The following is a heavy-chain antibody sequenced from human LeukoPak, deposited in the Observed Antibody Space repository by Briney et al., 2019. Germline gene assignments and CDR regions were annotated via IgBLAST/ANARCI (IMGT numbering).Heavy chain of an antibody. V-gene: IGHV3-21*01. J-gene: IGHJ6*02. D-gene: IGHD4-17*01. Sequence: GGSLRLSCAASGFTFSDYSMNWIRQAPGKGLEWVSSISSGSSYRYYADSVEGRFTISRDNAENSLFLQMNSLRDEDTAVYYCARDGTYGDYNYYYGLDVWGQGTPVTVSS. CDR1: GFTFSDYS. CDR3: ARDGTYGDYNYYYGLDV. CDR2: ISSGSSYR.